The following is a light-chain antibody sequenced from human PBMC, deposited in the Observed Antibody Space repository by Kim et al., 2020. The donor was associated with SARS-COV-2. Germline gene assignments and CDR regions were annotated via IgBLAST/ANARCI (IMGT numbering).Light chain of an antibody. CDR1: QSVSSY. Sequence: EIVLTQSPATLSLSPGERATLSCRASQSVSSYLAWYQQKPGQAPRLLISGASFRATGIPDRFSGSGSGTDFTLTISRLEPEDFAVYYCHQYGTSPFTFGGGTKVDIK. J-gene: IGKJ4*01. V-gene: IGKV3-20*01. CDR2: GAS. CDR3: HQYGTSPFT.